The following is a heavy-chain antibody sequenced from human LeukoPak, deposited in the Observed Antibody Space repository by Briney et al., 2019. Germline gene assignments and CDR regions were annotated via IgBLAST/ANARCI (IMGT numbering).Heavy chain of an antibody. CDR3: ARDPTLDYYGSGFFDY. CDR1: GFTFSTYA. J-gene: IGHJ4*02. CDR2: FSGSGGNT. V-gene: IGHV3-23*01. D-gene: IGHD3-10*01. Sequence: GGSLRLSCAASGFTFSTYAMSWVRQAPGKGLEWVSAFSGSGGNTYYADSVKGRFTISRDNSKNTLYLQMNSLRAEDTAVYYCARDPTLDYYGSGFFDYWGQGTLVTVSS.